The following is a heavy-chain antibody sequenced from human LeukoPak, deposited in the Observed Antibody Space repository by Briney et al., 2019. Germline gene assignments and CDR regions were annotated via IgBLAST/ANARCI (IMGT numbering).Heavy chain of an antibody. D-gene: IGHD2-8*01. CDR2: ISGSGVST. CDR3: AKDFQSQGRVGVCYRGLDP. Sequence: PGGSLRLSCAASGFTFSSYAMSWVRQAPGKGLEWVSVISGSGVSTYYADSVKGRFTISRDNSKNTLYLQMNSLRAEDTAVYYCAKDFQSQGRVGVCYRGLDPWGLGTLVTVSS. J-gene: IGHJ5*02. CDR1: GFTFSSYA. V-gene: IGHV3-23*01.